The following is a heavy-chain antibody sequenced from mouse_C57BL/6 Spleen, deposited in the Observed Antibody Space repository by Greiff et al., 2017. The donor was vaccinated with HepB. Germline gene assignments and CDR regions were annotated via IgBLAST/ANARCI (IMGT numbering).Heavy chain of an antibody. Sequence: VQLQQSGAELVRPGASVTLSCKASGYTFTDYEMHWVKQTPVHGLEWIGAIDPETGGTAYNQKFKGKAILTADKSSSTAYMELRSLTSEDSAVYYCTRGGYDGDAWFAYWGQGTLVTVSA. CDR3: TRGGYDGDAWFAY. CDR1: GYTFTDYE. D-gene: IGHD2-2*01. CDR2: IDPETGGT. J-gene: IGHJ3*01. V-gene: IGHV1-15*01.